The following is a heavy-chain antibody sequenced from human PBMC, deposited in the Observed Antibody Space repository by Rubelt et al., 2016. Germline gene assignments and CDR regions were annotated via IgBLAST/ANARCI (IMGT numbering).Heavy chain of an antibody. J-gene: IGHJ6*02. CDR2: ITSSGGST. CDR3: ATPAGGSVGTTTHYYYYGMDV. V-gene: IGHV3-64D*09. D-gene: IGHD1-26*01. CDR1: GFTFSAYA. Sequence: GESGGGLVQPGGSLRLSCSAPGFTFSAYAMHWVRQAPGKGLEYVSAITSSGGSTYYADSVKGRFTISRDNSKNTLYLQMSSLRAEDTAVYYCATPAGGSVGTTTHYYYYGMDVWGQGTTVTVSS.